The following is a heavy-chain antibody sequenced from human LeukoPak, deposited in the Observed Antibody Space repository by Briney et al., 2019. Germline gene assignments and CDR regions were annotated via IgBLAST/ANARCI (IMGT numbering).Heavy chain of an antibody. Sequence: SETLSLTCTVSGGSISSYYWIWIRQPPGKGLECIGYIYYSGSTNYNPSLKSRVTISVDTSKNQFSLKLSSVTAADTAVYYCARDSGDILTGYQMWAFDIWGQGTMVTVSS. CDR1: GGSISSYY. CDR2: IYYSGST. J-gene: IGHJ3*02. D-gene: IGHD3-9*01. V-gene: IGHV4-59*01. CDR3: ARDSGDILTGYQMWAFDI.